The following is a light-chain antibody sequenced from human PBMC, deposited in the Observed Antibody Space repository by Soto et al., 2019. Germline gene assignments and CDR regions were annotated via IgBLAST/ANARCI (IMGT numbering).Light chain of an antibody. CDR3: QQRSGWPPLFT. Sequence: EIVLTQSPATLSLSPGERATLSCRASQSVSSYLAWYQQRPGQPPRLLIYDASNRATGIPARFSGSGSGTDFTLTISSLEPEDFAIYYCQQRSGWPPLFTFGPGTTVDIK. CDR1: QSVSSY. J-gene: IGKJ3*01. V-gene: IGKV3-11*01. CDR2: DAS.